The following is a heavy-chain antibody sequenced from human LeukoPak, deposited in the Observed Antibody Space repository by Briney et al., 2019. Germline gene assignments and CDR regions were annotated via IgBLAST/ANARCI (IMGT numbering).Heavy chain of an antibody. CDR1: GFTFSSYA. CDR2: ISFDGSDK. V-gene: IGHV3-30*04. Sequence: PGGSLRLSCAASGFTFSSYAMHWVRQAPGKGLEWVALISFDGSDKYYADSVKGRCTISRDNSKNTLYLQMNSLRAEDTAVYYCARCIVGASGYFDYWGQGTLVTVSS. D-gene: IGHD1-26*01. CDR3: ARCIVGASGYFDY. J-gene: IGHJ4*02.